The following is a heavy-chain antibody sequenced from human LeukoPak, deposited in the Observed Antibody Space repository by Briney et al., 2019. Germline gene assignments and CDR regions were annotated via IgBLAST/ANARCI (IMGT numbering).Heavy chain of an antibody. CDR2: INHSGST. V-gene: IGHV4-34*01. CDR3: ARESYYDSSGYSHDAFDI. CDR1: GGSFSGYY. D-gene: IGHD3-22*01. Sequence: SETLSLTCAVYGGSFSGYYWSWIRQPPGKGLEWIGEINHSGSTNYNPSLKSRVTISVDTSKNQFSLNLSSVTAADTAVYYCARESYYDSSGYSHDAFDIWGQGTMVTVSS. J-gene: IGHJ3*02.